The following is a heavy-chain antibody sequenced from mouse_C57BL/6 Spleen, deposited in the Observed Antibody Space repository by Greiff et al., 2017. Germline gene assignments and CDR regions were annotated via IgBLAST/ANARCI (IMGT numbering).Heavy chain of an antibody. V-gene: IGHV5-9*01. Sequence: EVMLVESGGGLVKPGGSLKLSCAASGFTFSSYTMSWVRQTPEKRLEWVATISGGGGNTYYPDSVKGRFTISRDNAKNTLYLQMRSLRSEDTALYYCARGDYYGSSPYWYFDVWGTGTTVTVSS. J-gene: IGHJ1*03. CDR3: ARGDYYGSSPYWYFDV. CDR1: GFTFSSYT. CDR2: ISGGGGNT. D-gene: IGHD1-1*01.